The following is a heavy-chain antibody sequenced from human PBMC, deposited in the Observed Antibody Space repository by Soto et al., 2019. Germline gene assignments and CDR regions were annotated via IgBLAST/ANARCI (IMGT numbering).Heavy chain of an antibody. CDR1: GFTFSSYC. CDR3: ARSRCSGGVCYPWFAP. Sequence: LRLSCTASGFTFSSYCMHLVRQAPGKGLEWVSRIKSDGSWALYADSMEGRLTISRDNAKNQYSLQLQSVTPEDTAVYFCARSRCSGGVCYPWFAPWGQGILVTVSS. V-gene: IGHV3-74*01. J-gene: IGHJ5*02. CDR2: IKSDGSWA. D-gene: IGHD2-21*02.